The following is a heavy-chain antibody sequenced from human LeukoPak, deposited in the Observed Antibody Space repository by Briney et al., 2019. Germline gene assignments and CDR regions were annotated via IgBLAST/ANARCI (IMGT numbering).Heavy chain of an antibody. J-gene: IGHJ3*02. V-gene: IGHV1-2*02. D-gene: IGHD3-10*01. CDR3: ARAGLLLWFGELSPSAFDI. CDR2: INPNSGGT. CDR1: GYTFTGYY. Sequence: ASVKVSCKASGYTFTGYYMHWVRQAPGQGLEWMGWINPNSGGTNYAQKFQGRVTMTRDTSISTAYMELSRLRSDDTAVYYCARAGLLLWFGELSPSAFDIWGQGTMVTVSS.